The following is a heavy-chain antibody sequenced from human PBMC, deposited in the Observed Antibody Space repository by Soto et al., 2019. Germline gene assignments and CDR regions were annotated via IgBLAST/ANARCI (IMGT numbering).Heavy chain of an antibody. V-gene: IGHV3-30*18. CDR3: AKATVGGYCSGGSCYPGYMDV. CDR1: GFTFSSYG. D-gene: IGHD2-15*01. CDR2: ISYDGSNK. Sequence: GGSLRLSCAASGFTFSSYGMHWVRQAPGKGLEWVAVISYDGSNKYYADSVKGRFTISRDNSKNTLYLQMNSLRAEDTAVYYCAKATVGGYCSGGSCYPGYMDVWGKGTTVTVSS. J-gene: IGHJ6*03.